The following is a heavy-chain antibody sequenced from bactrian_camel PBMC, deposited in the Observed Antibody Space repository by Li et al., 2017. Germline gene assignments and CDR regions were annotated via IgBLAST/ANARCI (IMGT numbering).Heavy chain of an antibody. J-gene: IGHJ4*01. V-gene: IGHV3S26*01. Sequence: HVQLVESGGGSVQAGGSLRLSCAASGFRLSHSPYCMSWFRQAPGKAREGVANIGSDGTTKYADSVKGRFTLSTDNAKNILYLHMSSLEPEDTGMYSCAVRTYDQSCGPLATGENFVYWGQGTQVTVS. CDR2: NIGSDGTT. CDR3: AVRTYDQSCGPLATGENFVY. CDR1: GFRLSHSPYC. D-gene: IGHD3*01.